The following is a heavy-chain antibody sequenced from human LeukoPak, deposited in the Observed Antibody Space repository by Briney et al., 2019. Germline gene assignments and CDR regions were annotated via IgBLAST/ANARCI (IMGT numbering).Heavy chain of an antibody. Sequence: SETLSLTCTVYGGSISSSSYYWGWIRQPPGKGLEWIGSIYYSGSTYYNPSLKSRVTISVDTSKNQFSLKLSSVTAADTAVYYCASIVVPAASRYYYYYGMDVWGQGTTVTVSS. CDR1: GGSISSSSYY. V-gene: IGHV4-39*01. CDR3: ASIVVPAASRYYYYYGMDV. D-gene: IGHD2-2*01. J-gene: IGHJ6*02. CDR2: IYYSGST.